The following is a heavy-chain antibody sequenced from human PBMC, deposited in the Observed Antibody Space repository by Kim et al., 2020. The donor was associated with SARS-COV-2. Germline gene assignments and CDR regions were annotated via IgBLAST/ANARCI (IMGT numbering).Heavy chain of an antibody. J-gene: IGHJ6*02. CDR2: IYTSGST. V-gene: IGHV4-61*02. Sequence: SETLSLTCTVSGGSISSGSYYWSWIRQPAGKGLEWIGRIYTSGSTNYNPSLKSRVTISVDTSKNQFSLKLSSVTAADTAVYYCARDRQKYSYGYGDYYYGMDVWGQGTTVTVSS. D-gene: IGHD5-18*01. CDR1: GGSISSGSYY. CDR3: ARDRQKYSYGYGDYYYGMDV.